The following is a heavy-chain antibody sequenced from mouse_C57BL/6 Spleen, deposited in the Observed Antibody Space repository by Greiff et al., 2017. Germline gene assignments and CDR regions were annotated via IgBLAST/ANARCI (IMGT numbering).Heavy chain of an antibody. CDR3: ARDQDSNYVGVSAY. D-gene: IGHD2-5*01. CDR2: ISDGGSYT. CDR1: GFTFSSYA. J-gene: IGHJ3*01. Sequence: EVHLVESGGGLVKPGGSLKLSCAASGFTFSSYAMSWVRQTPEKRLEWVATISDGGSYTYYPDNVKGRFTISIDNAKNNLYLQMSHLKSEDTAMYYCARDQDSNYVGVSAYWGQGTLVTVSA. V-gene: IGHV5-4*01.